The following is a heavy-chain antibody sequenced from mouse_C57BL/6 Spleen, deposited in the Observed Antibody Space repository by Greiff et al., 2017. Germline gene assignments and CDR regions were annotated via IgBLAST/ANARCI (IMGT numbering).Heavy chain of an antibody. CDR3: AIEGFPYYAMDY. CDR1: GYTFTSYW. CDR2: IHPSDSDT. V-gene: IGHV1-74*01. J-gene: IGHJ4*01. Sequence: VKLKQPGAELVKPGASVKVSCKASGYTFTSYWMHWVKQRPGQGLEWIGRIHPSDSDTNYNQKFKGKATLTVDKSSSTAYMQLSSLTSEDSAVYYCAIEGFPYYAMDYWGQGTSVTVSS.